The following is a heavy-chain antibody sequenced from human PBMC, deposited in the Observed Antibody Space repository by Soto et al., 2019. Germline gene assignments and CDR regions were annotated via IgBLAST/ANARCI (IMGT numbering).Heavy chain of an antibody. V-gene: IGHV1-69*13. CDR3: ASLTVGSAAVAEGYYYYYGMDV. D-gene: IGHD6-13*01. CDR2: IIPIFGTA. Sequence: SVKVSCKASGGTFSSYAISWVRQAPGQGLEWMGGIIPIFGTANYAQKFQGRVTITADESTSTAYMELSSLRSEDTAVYYCASLTVGSAAVAEGYYYYYGMDVWGQGTTVTVSS. J-gene: IGHJ6*02. CDR1: GGTFSSYA.